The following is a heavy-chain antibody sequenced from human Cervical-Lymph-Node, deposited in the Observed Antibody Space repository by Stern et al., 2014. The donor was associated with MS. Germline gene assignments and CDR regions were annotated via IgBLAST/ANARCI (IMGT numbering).Heavy chain of an antibody. Sequence: VQLVESGGGVVQPGRSLRLSCAASGFTFSSYAMHWVRQAPGKGLEWVAVISYDGINKYYADSVKGRFTISRDNSKNTLYLQMNSLRAEDTAVYYCARPYRYDPYPPDYWGQGTLVTVSS. CDR3: ARPYRYDPYPPDY. D-gene: IGHD3-3*01. V-gene: IGHV3-30*01. J-gene: IGHJ4*02. CDR2: ISYDGINK. CDR1: GFTFSSYA.